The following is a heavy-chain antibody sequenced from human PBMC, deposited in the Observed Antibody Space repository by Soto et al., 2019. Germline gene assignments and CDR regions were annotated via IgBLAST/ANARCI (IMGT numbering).Heavy chain of an antibody. CDR1: GFIFSNAW. Sequence: GGSLRLSCAASGFIFSNAWINWVRQAPGKGLEWVGRIKSKADGGTTDFAAPVKGRFAISRDDSMNMMYMQMSSLRTEDTAVYYCTTDSYINMPIVRFDYCGHGTLVSVSS. V-gene: IGHV3-15*07. CDR3: TTDSYINMPIVRFDY. J-gene: IGHJ4*01. D-gene: IGHD2-2*01. CDR2: IKSKADGGTT.